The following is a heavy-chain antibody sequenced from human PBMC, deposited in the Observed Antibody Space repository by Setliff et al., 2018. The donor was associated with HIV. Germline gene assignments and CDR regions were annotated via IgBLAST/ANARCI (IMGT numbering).Heavy chain of an antibody. J-gene: IGHJ4*02. D-gene: IGHD1-26*01. V-gene: IGHV1-2*06. CDR1: GYTFSDYY. CDR3: ARQATKSFFDY. CDR2: INPHSGGT. Sequence: ASVKVSCKASGYTFSDYYFHWVRQAPGQGLEWMGRINPHSGGTNHAQKFQGRVTMTRDTSISTYYMELSSLTSDDTAVYYCARQATKSFFDYWGQGALVTVSS.